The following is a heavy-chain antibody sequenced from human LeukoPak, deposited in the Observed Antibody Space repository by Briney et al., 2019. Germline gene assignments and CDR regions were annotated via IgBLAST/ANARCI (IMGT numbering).Heavy chain of an antibody. J-gene: IGHJ4*02. D-gene: IGHD1-26*01. CDR1: DYSISSGYY. V-gene: IGHV4-38-2*02. CDR2: MYHSGSA. Sequence: PSETLSLTCTVSDYSISSGYYWGWIRQPPGMGLEWIGSMYHSGSAYYNPSLKSRVTISVDTSKNQFSLKLSSVTAADTAVYYCARVYYSGSYPFDYWGQGTLVTVSS. CDR3: ARVYYSGSYPFDY.